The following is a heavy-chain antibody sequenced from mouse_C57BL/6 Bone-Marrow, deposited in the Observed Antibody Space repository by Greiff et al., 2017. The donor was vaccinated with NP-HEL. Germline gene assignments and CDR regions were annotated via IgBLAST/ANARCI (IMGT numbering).Heavy chain of an antibody. CDR3: ARWGSLYWYFDV. Sequence: VQLVESGAELVKPGASVKISCKASGYAFSSYWMNWVKQRPGKGLEWIGQIYPGDGDTNYNGKFKGKATLTADKSSSTAYMQLSSLTSEDSAVYFCARWGSLYWYFDVWGTGTTVTVSS. D-gene: IGHD1-1*02. V-gene: IGHV1-80*01. CDR2: IYPGDGDT. CDR1: GYAFSSYW. J-gene: IGHJ1*03.